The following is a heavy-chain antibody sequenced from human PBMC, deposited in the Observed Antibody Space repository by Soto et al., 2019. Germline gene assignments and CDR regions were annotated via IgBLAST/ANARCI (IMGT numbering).Heavy chain of an antibody. CDR2: ISTTSTYT. J-gene: IGHJ3*02. V-gene: IGHV3-11*06. CDR3: ARDDGVSSTNVKEFDI. Sequence: GGALRLSCAASGFTFSDYYMSWIRQAPGKGLEWVSSISTTSTYTHYADSLKGRFTISRDNAKKLLYLEMDSLRAEDTAVYYCARDDGVSSTNVKEFDIWGHGTKVTVSS. D-gene: IGHD2-2*01. CDR1: GFTFSDYY.